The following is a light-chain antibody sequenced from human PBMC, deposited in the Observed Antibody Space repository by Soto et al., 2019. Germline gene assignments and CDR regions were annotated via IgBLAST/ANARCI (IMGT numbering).Light chain of an antibody. CDR2: EVT. CDR3: SSYAYANNVFQSMV. V-gene: IGLV2-8*01. CDR1: SSDVGTYNY. J-gene: IGLJ7*01. Sequence: QSALTQPPSASGSPGQSVTISCTGTSSDVGTYNYVSWYQLHPGKAPKLMIYEVTKRPSGVPDRFSGSKSGNTASLTVSGLQADDEADYFCSSYAYANNVFQSMVFGGGTQLTVL.